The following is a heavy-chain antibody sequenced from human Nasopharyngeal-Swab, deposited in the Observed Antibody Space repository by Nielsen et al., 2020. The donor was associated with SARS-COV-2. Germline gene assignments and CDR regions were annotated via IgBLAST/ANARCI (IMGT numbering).Heavy chain of an antibody. D-gene: IGHD4-17*01. Sequence: WIRQSPSRGLEWLGRPYYRSKWYNDYAVSVKSRITINPDTSKNQFSLHLNSVTPEDTAVYYCARARGAYGDYYYYYYTDVWGKGTTVTVSS. CDR2: PYYRSKWYN. V-gene: IGHV6-1*01. CDR3: ARARGAYGDYYYYYYTDV. J-gene: IGHJ6*03.